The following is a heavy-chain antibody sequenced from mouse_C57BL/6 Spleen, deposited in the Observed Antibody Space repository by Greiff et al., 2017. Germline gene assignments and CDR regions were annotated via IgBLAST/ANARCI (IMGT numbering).Heavy chain of an antibody. D-gene: IGHD6-1*01. J-gene: IGHJ2*01. Sequence: VKLQQPGTELVKPGASVKLSCKASGYTFTSYWMHWVKQRPGQGLEWIGNINPSNGGTTYNEKFKSKATLTVDKSSSTVYMKLSRLTSEDSAVYYGTRGECDEDYWGQGTTLTVSS. CDR3: TRGECDEDY. CDR2: INPSNGGT. V-gene: IGHV1-53*01. CDR1: GYTFTSYW.